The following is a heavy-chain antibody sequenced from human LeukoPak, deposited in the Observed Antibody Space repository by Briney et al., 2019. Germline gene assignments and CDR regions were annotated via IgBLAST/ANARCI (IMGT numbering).Heavy chain of an antibody. V-gene: IGHV3-48*03. CDR2: ISSSGSTI. CDR3: ARGEQLFGWFDP. J-gene: IGHJ5*02. Sequence: GGSLRLSCAASGFTFSSYEMNWVRQAPGKGLEWVSYISSSGSTIYYADSVKGRFTISRDNAKNSLYLQMNSLRAEDTAVYYCARGEQLFGWFDPWGQGTLVTVSS. D-gene: IGHD6-6*01. CDR1: GFTFSSYE.